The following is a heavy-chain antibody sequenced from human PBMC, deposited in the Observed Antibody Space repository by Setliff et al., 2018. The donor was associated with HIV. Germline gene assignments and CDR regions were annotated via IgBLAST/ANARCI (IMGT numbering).Heavy chain of an antibody. D-gene: IGHD1-1*01. CDR2: IFHSGST. J-gene: IGHJ5*02. CDR3: ARWMTSRINRRHLRGDWFDP. V-gene: IGHV4-38-2*01. CDR1: GYFIRSGYY. Sequence: SETLSLTCAVSGYFIRSGYYWGWIRQSPGKGLEWIGSIFHSGSTYTSPSLRSRVTMSVDTSKNQFSLNLNSVTAADTAVYYCARWMTSRINRRHLRGDWFDPWGQGSLVTVSS.